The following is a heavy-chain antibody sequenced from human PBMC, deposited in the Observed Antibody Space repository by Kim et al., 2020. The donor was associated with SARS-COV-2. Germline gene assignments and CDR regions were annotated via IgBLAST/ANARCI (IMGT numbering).Heavy chain of an antibody. J-gene: IGHJ4*02. Sequence: GGSLRLSCAASGFTFSSYWMSWVRQAPGKGLEWVANIKQDGSEKYYVDSVKGRFTISRDNAKNSLYLQMNSLRAEDTAVYYCARGVRLLGGLSLPFFDYWGQGTLVTVSS. CDR3: ARGVRLLGGLSLPFFDY. D-gene: IGHD1-26*01. CDR1: GFTFSSYW. V-gene: IGHV3-7*01. CDR2: IKQDGSEK.